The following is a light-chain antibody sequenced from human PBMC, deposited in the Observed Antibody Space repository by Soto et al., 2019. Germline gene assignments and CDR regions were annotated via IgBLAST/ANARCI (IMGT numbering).Light chain of an antibody. CDR3: AAWDDSLNGRV. CDR1: SSNIGSNP. V-gene: IGLV1-44*01. Sequence: QSVLTQPPSASGTPGQRVTISCSGSSSNIGSNPVSWYQHLPGTAPKVLIFTNNQRPSGVPDRVSGSKSGTSASLAISGLRSEDEAHYYCAAWDDSLNGRVFGTGTKLTVL. CDR2: TNN. J-gene: IGLJ1*01.